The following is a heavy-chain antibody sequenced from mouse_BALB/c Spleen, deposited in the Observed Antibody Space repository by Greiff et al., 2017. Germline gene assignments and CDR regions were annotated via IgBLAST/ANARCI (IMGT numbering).Heavy chain of an antibody. Sequence: QVQLKQSGAELVRPGASVTLSCKASGYTFTDYEMHWVKQTPVHGLEWIGAIDPETGGTAYNQKFKGKATLTADKSSSTAYMELRSLTSEDSAVYYCTRDGYYPYYAMDYWGQGTSVTVSS. CDR1: GYTFTDYE. J-gene: IGHJ4*01. CDR2: IDPETGGT. D-gene: IGHD2-3*01. V-gene: IGHV1-15*01. CDR3: TRDGYYPYYAMDY.